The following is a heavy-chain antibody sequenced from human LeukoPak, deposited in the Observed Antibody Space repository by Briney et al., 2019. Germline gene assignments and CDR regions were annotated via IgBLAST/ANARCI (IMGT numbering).Heavy chain of an antibody. CDR1: GFTFSSYW. CDR3: AREGRGYSGYEVGY. J-gene: IGHJ4*02. D-gene: IGHD5-12*01. CDR2: IKQDGSEK. V-gene: IGHV3-7*01. Sequence: PGGSLRLPCAASGFTFSSYWMSWVRQAPGEGLEWVANIKQDGSEKYYVDSVKGRFTISRDNAKNSLYLQMNSLRAEDTAVYYCAREGRGYSGYEVGYWGQGTLVTVSS.